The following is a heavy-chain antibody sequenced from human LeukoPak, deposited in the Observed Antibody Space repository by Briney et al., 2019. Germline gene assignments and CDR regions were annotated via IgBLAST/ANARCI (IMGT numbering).Heavy chain of an antibody. CDR2: IYYSGST. Sequence: SETLSLTCTVSGGSISSYYWSWIRQPPGKGLEWIGYIYYSGSTNYNPSLKSRVTISVDTSKNQFSLKLSSVTAADTAVYYCAREGPYPQTWGLYGMDVWGQGTTVTVSS. J-gene: IGHJ6*02. CDR3: AREGPYPQTWGLYGMDV. D-gene: IGHD7-27*01. V-gene: IGHV4-59*01. CDR1: GGSISSYY.